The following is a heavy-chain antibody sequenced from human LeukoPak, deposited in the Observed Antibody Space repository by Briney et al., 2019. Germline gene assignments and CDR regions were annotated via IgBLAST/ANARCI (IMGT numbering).Heavy chain of an antibody. CDR3: ARTLGASYYDFWSGPDPYYFDY. CDR1: GGTFSSYT. V-gene: IGHV1-69*02. J-gene: IGHJ4*02. D-gene: IGHD3-3*01. CDR2: IIPILGIA. Sequence: SVKVSCKASGGTFSSYTISWVRQAPGQGLEWMGRIIPILGIANYAQKFQGRVTITADKSTSTAYMELSSLRSEDAAVYYCARTLGASYYDFWSGPDPYYFDYWGQGTLVTVSS.